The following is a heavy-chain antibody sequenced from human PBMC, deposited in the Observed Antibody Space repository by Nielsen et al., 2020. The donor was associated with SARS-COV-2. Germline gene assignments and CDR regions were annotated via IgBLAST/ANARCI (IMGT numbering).Heavy chain of an antibody. CDR1: GFTFNIYA. Sequence: GGSLRLSCIASGFTFNIYAMAWVRRTPGRGLQWVTAISASGGGTSYTDSVKGRFSISRDNSKNTLYLQMHSLRVEDTAVYYCAKDDVVRGDAFDIWGPGTMVTVSS. J-gene: IGHJ3*02. D-gene: IGHD3-10*01. V-gene: IGHV3-23*01. CDR3: AKDDVVRGDAFDI. CDR2: ISASGGGT.